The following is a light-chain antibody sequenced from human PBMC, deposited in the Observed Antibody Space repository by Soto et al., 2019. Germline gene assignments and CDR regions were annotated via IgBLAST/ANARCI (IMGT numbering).Light chain of an antibody. CDR1: QSISDT. V-gene: IGKV3-15*01. Sequence: EIVMTQSPATLSVSPGGRATLFCRASQSISDTLAWYQQKPGQAPRLLIHGASTRAPGFPARFSGSGSGTDFTLTISSLQSEDFAVYYCQQYDNWPWTFGQGTKVEIK. CDR3: QQYDNWPWT. J-gene: IGKJ1*01. CDR2: GAS.